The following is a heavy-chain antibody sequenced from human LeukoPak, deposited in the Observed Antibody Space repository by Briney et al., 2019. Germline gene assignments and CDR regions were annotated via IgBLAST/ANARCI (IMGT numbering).Heavy chain of an antibody. Sequence: SETLSLTCAVYGGSFSGYYWSRIRQPPGEGLEWIGEITHSGSTNYNPSLKSRVTISVDTSKNQFSLKLNSVTAADTAVYYCARRRDWNDVLDFWGQGTMVTVSS. CDR2: ITHSGST. J-gene: IGHJ3*01. V-gene: IGHV4-34*01. CDR1: GGSFSGYY. CDR3: ARRRDWNDVLDF. D-gene: IGHD1-1*01.